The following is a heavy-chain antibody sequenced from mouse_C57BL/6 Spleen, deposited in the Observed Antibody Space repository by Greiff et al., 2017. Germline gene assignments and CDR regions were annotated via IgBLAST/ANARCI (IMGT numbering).Heavy chain of an antibody. CDR3: ARVVGAYYYGSSYPFAY. Sequence: EVKLVESGGGLVKPGGSLKLSCAASGFTFSSYAMSWVRQTPEKRLEWVATISDGGSYTYYPANVKGRFTISRDNAKNNLYLQMSHLKSEDTAMYYCARVVGAYYYGSSYPFAYWGQGTLVTVSA. CDR2: ISDGGSYT. J-gene: IGHJ3*01. CDR1: GFTFSSYA. V-gene: IGHV5-4*03. D-gene: IGHD1-1*01.